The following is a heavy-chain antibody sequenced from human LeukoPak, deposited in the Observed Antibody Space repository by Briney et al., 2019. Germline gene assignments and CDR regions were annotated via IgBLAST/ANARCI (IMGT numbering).Heavy chain of an antibody. Sequence: GGSLRLSCAASGFTFGNSWVHWVRQAPGKGLVWVSLINADGSTATYADSVKGRVTISRDNARNTLSPQMNSLTIEDTAVYYCVVVVEPPDSDGSAVWGQGTMITVSS. V-gene: IGHV3-74*01. CDR2: INADGSTA. J-gene: IGHJ3*01. CDR3: VVVVEPPDSDGSAV. CDR1: GFTFGNSW. D-gene: IGHD1-14*01.